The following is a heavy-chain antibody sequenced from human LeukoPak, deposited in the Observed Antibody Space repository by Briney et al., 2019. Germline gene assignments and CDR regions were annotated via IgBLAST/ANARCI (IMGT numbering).Heavy chain of an antibody. CDR2: ISAYNGNT. Sequence: ASVTVSCKASGYTFTSYGISWVRQAHGQGLEWMGWISAYNGNTNYAQKLQGRGTMTTDTSTSTAHMELRSLRSEDTAVYYCARVAVESRYYYDSSGYYPLDYWGQGTLVTVSS. CDR1: GYTFTSYG. CDR3: ARVAVESRYYYDSSGYYPLDY. J-gene: IGHJ4*02. V-gene: IGHV1-18*01. D-gene: IGHD3-22*01.